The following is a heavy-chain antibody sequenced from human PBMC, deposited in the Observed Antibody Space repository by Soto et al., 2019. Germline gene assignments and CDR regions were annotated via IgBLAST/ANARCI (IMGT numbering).Heavy chain of an antibody. CDR3: ARAFYGDYAAHYYGMDV. D-gene: IGHD4-17*01. CDR1: GYSISSGYY. Sequence: SETLSLTCAVSGYSISSGYYWGWSRQPPGEGLEWIGNIYHSGSTNYNPSPKSRVTISVDTSKNQFSLKLNSVTAADTAVYYFARAFYGDYAAHYYGMDVWGQGTTVTVSS. V-gene: IGHV4-38-2*01. CDR2: IYHSGST. J-gene: IGHJ6*02.